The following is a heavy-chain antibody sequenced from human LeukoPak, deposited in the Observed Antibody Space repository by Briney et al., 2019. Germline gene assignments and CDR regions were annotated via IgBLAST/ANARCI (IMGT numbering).Heavy chain of an antibody. CDR1: GGSFSGYY. D-gene: IGHD5-12*01. V-gene: IGHV4-34*01. J-gene: IGHJ5*02. CDR3: ARRGYGGWFDP. CDR2: INHSGST. Sequence: SETLSLTCAVYGGSFSGYYWSWIRQPPGKGLEWIGEINHSGSTNYNPSLKSRVTISVDTSKNQFSLKLSSVTAADTAVYYCARRGYGGWFDPWGQGTLVTVSS.